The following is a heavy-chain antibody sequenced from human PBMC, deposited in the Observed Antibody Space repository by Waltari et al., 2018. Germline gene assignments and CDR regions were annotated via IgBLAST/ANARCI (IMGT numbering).Heavy chain of an antibody. CDR3: ARGWSGSYYEYYFDY. Sequence: QVQLVESGGGVVQPGRSLRLSCAASGFTFSSYAMHWVRQAPGKGLEWVAVISYDGSNKYYADSVKGRFTISRDNSKNTLYLQMNSLRAEDTAVYYCARGWSGSYYEYYFDYWGQGTLVTVSS. CDR2: ISYDGSNK. D-gene: IGHD1-26*01. J-gene: IGHJ4*02. V-gene: IGHV3-30-3*01. CDR1: GFTFSSYA.